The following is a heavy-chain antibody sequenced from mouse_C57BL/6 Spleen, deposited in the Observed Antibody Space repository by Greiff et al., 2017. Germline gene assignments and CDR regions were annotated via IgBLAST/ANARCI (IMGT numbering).Heavy chain of an antibody. Sequence: VQLQQSDAELVKPGASVKISCKASGYTFTDHTIHWVKQRPEQGLEWIGYIYPRDGSTKYNEKFKGKATLTADKSSSTAYMQLNSLTSEDSAVYFGARRYYGSSSWYFDVWGTGTTVTVSS. D-gene: IGHD1-1*01. CDR3: ARRYYGSSSWYFDV. J-gene: IGHJ1*03. V-gene: IGHV1-78*01. CDR2: IYPRDGST. CDR1: GYTFTDHT.